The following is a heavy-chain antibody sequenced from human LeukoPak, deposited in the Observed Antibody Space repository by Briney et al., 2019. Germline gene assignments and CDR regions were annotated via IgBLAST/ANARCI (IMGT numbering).Heavy chain of an antibody. CDR2: INPDTGVT. J-gene: IGHJ3*01. D-gene: IGHD6-19*01. CDR3: AKDSGQWLVRHDAFDL. Sequence: GASAKVSCKASGSSFTGYYIHWVRQAAGQGLEWMGWINPDTGVTKFAQKFQGRVTMTRDTSISTAYMELIRLRPDDTAMYYCAKDSGQWLVRHDAFDLWGRGTMVTVSS. V-gene: IGHV1-2*02. CDR1: GSSFTGYY.